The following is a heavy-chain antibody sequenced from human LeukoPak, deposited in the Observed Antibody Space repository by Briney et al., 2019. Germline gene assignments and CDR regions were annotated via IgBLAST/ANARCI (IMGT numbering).Heavy chain of an antibody. Sequence: GGSLRLSCAASGFTFRSHDMSWIRQAPGKGLEWVSGISASGGSTFYADSVKGRFTISRDNSKNTLYLQMNGLRVEDTAVYYCVREGPRGLAFDIWGQGTMVTVSS. V-gene: IGHV3-23*01. J-gene: IGHJ3*02. CDR3: VREGPRGLAFDI. CDR2: ISASGGST. CDR1: GFTFRSHD.